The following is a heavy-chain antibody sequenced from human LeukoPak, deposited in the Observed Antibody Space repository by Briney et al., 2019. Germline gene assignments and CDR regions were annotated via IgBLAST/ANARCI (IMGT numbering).Heavy chain of an antibody. D-gene: IGHD3-3*01. CDR2: ISSSGSTI. CDR1: GFTFSDYY. CDR3: ARDRGPEWLPTDY. Sequence: PGGSLRLSCAAAGFTFSDYYMSWIRQAPGKGLEWVSYISSSGSTIYYADSVKGRFTISRDNAKNSLYLQMNSLRAEDTAVYYCARDRGPEWLPTDYWGQGTLVTVSS. J-gene: IGHJ4*02. V-gene: IGHV3-11*01.